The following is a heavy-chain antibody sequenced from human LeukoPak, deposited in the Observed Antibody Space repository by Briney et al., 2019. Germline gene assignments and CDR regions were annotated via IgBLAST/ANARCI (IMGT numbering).Heavy chain of an antibody. CDR3: ARDPAYCTNGVCYHWFDP. Sequence: SETLSLTCTVSGGSISSGGYYWSWIRQHSGKGLEWIGYIYYSGSTYYNPSLKSRVTISVDTSKNQFSLKLSSVTATDTAVYYCARDPAYCTNGVCYHWFDPWGQGTLVTVSS. CDR2: IYYSGST. CDR1: GGSISSGGYY. V-gene: IGHV4-31*03. J-gene: IGHJ5*02. D-gene: IGHD2-8*01.